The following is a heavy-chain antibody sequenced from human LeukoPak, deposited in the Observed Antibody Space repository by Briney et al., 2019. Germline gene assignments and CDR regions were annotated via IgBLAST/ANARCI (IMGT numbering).Heavy chain of an antibody. CDR1: GFTFISHE. J-gene: IGHJ4*02. CDR2: ISSRADTI. V-gene: IGHV3-48*03. Sequence: PGGSLRLSCATSGFTFISHEMSWLRQAPGKGLQWIAYISSRADTIYYAESVKGRFTVSRDYSKDSLHLQMTSLGAEDTAVYYCVSAFDYCPLNPFHFWAQGTRVAVSS. CDR3: VSAFDYCPLNPFHF. D-gene: IGHD3-9*01.